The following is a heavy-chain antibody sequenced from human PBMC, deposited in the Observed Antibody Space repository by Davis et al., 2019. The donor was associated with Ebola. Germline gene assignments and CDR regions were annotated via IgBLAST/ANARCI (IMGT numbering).Heavy chain of an antibody. CDR2: IYHSGSS. CDR1: GYSISSGYY. V-gene: IGHV4-38-2*02. J-gene: IGHJ4*02. Sequence: GSLRLSCTVSGYSISSGYYWGWIRQPPGKGLEWIGNIYHSGSSYYNPSLESRVTISVDTSKNQFSLKLNSVTAADTAIYYCARVMVNFDYWGQGTLVTVSS. CDR3: ARVMVNFDY. D-gene: IGHD2-21*01.